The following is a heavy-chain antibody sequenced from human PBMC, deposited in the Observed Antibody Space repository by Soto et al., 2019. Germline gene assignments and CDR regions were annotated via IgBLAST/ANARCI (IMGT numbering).Heavy chain of an antibody. CDR3: ARSVAPSRYFDY. V-gene: IGHV6-1*01. CDR2: TYYRSKWFN. CDR1: GDSVSSKSAT. D-gene: IGHD5-12*01. J-gene: IGHJ4*02. Sequence: QSQTLSLTCAISGDSVSSKSATWSWIRQTPSRGFEWLGRTYYRSKWFNDYAGSVKSRITINQDTSKNQFSLQLNSVTPEDTAVYYCARSVAPSRYFDYWGQGTLVTVSS.